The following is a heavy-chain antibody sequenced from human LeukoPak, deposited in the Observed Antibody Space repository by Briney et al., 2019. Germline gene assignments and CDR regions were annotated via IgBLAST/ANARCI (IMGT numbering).Heavy chain of an antibody. D-gene: IGHD2-21*02. Sequence: GGSLRLSCAASGFTFSSYSMNWVRQAPGKGLEWVSSISSGSYIYYADSVKGRFTISRDNAKNSLYLQMNSLRVEDTAVYYCARDGLAYCGGDCYSKAFDVWGQGTMVTVSS. CDR1: GFTFSSYS. J-gene: IGHJ3*01. V-gene: IGHV3-21*01. CDR2: ISSGSYI. CDR3: ARDGLAYCGGDCYSKAFDV.